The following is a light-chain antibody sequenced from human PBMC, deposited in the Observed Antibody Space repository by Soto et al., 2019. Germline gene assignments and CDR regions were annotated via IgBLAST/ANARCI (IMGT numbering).Light chain of an antibody. J-gene: IGKJ2*01. CDR2: GAS. Sequence: EIVLTQSPGTLSLSPGERATLSCRASQSVSSSYLAWYQQRPGQAPRLLIYGASSRATGIPDRFSGSGSGTDFTITISRLEPEDFAVYYCQQYDYSPYTFGQGTKLEIK. CDR3: QQYDYSPYT. V-gene: IGKV3-20*01. CDR1: QSVSSSY.